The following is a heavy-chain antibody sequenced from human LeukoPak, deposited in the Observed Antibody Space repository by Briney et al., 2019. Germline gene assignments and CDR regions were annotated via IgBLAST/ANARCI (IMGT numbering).Heavy chain of an antibody. J-gene: IGHJ4*02. CDR3: ARDFSGWYSGVDY. Sequence: PGGSLRLSCAASGFTFSSYGMHWVRQAPGKGLEWVAVISYDGSNKYYADSVKGRFTISRDNSKNTLYLQMNSLRAEDTAVYYCARDFSGWYSGVDYWGQGTLVTVSS. D-gene: IGHD6-19*01. V-gene: IGHV3-30*03. CDR1: GFTFSSYG. CDR2: ISYDGSNK.